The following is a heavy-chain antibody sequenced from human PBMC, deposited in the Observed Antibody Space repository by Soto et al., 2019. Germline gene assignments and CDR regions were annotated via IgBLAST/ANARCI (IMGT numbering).Heavy chain of an antibody. CDR3: ATHSWNY. J-gene: IGHJ4*02. CDR1: GGSFIDYS. V-gene: IGHV4-34*01. CDR2: INHSGSA. D-gene: IGHD1-1*01. Sequence: ETLSLTCAVYGGSFIDYSWGCIRQSPGTGMEWIGEINHSGSANYNPSLKSRVTISVYRSKNQFSLKLYFVSAADAAVNYCATHSWNYWGQGTLVTVSS.